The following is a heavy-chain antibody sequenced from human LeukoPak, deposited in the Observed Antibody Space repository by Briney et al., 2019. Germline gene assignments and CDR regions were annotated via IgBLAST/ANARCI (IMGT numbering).Heavy chain of an antibody. D-gene: IGHD2-15*01. CDR3: ARGDKFSGDY. V-gene: IGHV3-7*04. Sequence: PGGSLRLSCAASGFTFSTYWMSWVRQPPGKGLEWVANIHQDGNEKYYVDSVKGRFTISRDNAKNSLYLQMNSLIAEDTAVYYCARGDKFSGDYWGQGTLVTVSS. CDR2: IHQDGNEK. CDR1: GFTFSTYW. J-gene: IGHJ4*02.